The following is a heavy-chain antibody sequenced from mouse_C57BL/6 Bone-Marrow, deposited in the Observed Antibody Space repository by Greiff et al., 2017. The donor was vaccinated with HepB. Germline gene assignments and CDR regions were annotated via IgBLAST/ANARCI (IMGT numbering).Heavy chain of an antibody. V-gene: IGHV1-50*01. CDR3: AMDKLGRGMDY. CDR1: GYTFTSYW. J-gene: IGHJ4*01. CDR2: IDPSDSYT. D-gene: IGHD4-1*01. Sequence: QVQLQQPGAELVKPGASVKLSCKASGYTFTSYWMQWVKQRPGQGLEWIGEIDPSDSYTNYNQKFKGKATLTVDTSSSTAYMELRSLTSEDSAVYYCAMDKLGRGMDYWGQGTSVTVSS.